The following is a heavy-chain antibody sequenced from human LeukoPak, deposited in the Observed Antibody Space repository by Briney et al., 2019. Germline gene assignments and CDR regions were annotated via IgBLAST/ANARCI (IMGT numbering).Heavy chain of an antibody. J-gene: IGHJ6*03. V-gene: IGHV3-11*01. CDR3: AKDYGSGSYFFYMDV. CDR2: ISSSGSTI. Sequence: GGSLRLSFAASGFTFIDYYMSWIRQAPGKGLEWVSYISSSGSTIYYADSVKGRFTISRDSAKNSLYLQMNSLRAEDTALYYCAKDYGSGSYFFYMDVWGKGTTVTISS. CDR1: GFTFIDYY. D-gene: IGHD3-10*01.